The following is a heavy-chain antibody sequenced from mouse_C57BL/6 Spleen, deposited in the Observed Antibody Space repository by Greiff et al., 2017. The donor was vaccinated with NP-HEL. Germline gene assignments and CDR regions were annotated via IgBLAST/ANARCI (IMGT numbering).Heavy chain of an antibody. CDR2: IYPGDGDT. V-gene: IGHV1-82*01. D-gene: IGHD3-2*02. CDR3: ARDSSADFDY. Sequence: QVQLQQSGPELVKPGASVKISCKASGYAFSSSWLNWVKQRPGKGLEWIGRIYPGDGDTNYNGKLKGKATLTADKSSSTAYMQLCSLTSENSAVYFCARDSSADFDYWGQGTTLTVSS. CDR1: GYAFSSSW. J-gene: IGHJ2*01.